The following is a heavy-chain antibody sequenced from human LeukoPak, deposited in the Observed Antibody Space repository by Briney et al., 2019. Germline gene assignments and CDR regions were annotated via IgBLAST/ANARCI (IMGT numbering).Heavy chain of an antibody. CDR3: ARLSAMLRGPEPIYYFDY. CDR2: ISSSSSTI. D-gene: IGHD3-10*01. J-gene: IGHJ4*01. Sequence: PGESLRLSCAASGFTFSSYSMNWVRQAPGKGLEWVSYISSSSSTIYYADSVKGRFTISRDNAKNSLYLQMNSLRAEDTAMYYCARLSAMLRGPEPIYYFDYWGQGTLVTVSS. CDR1: GFTFSSYS. V-gene: IGHV3-48*01.